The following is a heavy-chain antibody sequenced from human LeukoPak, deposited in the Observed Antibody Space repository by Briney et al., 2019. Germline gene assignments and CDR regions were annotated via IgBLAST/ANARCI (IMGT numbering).Heavy chain of an antibody. D-gene: IGHD2-2*02. V-gene: IGHV3-21*01. CDR1: GXTFSSYS. CDR2: ISSSSSYI. CDR3: ARPIVVVPAAILPGDY. J-gene: IGHJ4*02. Sequence: GGSLRLSCAASGXTFSSYSMNWVRQAPGKGLEWVSSISSSSSYIYYADSVKGRFTISRDNAKNSLYLQMNSLRAEDTAVYYCARPIVVVPAAILPGDYWGQGTLVTVSS.